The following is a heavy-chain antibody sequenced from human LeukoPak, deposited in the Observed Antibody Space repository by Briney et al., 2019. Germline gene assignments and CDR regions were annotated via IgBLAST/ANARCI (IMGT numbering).Heavy chain of an antibody. V-gene: IGHV3-74*01. D-gene: IGHD2-2*01. CDR2: INSDGFSI. J-gene: IGHJ4*02. Sequence: PGGSLRLSCAASGFTFSAYWTHWVRQAPGKGLVWVSRINSDGFSIAYADSVKGRFTISRDNAKNTLYLHMNSLRAEDTAVYYCAALSLVPSDYWGQGTLVTVSS. CDR3: AALSLVPSDY. CDR1: GFTFSAYW.